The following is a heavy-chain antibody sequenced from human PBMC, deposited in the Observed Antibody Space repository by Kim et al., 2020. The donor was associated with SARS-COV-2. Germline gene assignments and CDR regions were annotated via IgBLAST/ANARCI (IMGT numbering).Heavy chain of an antibody. Sequence: GGSLRLSCAASGFTFSSYGMHWVRQAPGKGLEWVAVIWYDGSNKYYADSVKGRFTISRDNSKNTLYLQMNSLRAEDTAVYYCAKSRLTMQFDYWGQGTLVTVSS. V-gene: IGHV3-33*06. D-gene: IGHD2-2*01. CDR3: AKSRLTMQFDY. CDR1: GFTFSSYG. CDR2: IWYDGSNK. J-gene: IGHJ4*02.